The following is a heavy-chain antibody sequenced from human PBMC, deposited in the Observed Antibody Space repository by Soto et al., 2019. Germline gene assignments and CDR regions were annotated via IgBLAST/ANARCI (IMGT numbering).Heavy chain of an antibody. D-gene: IGHD4-17*01. CDR3: ASYGDPNYFDY. J-gene: IGHJ4*02. V-gene: IGHV4-59*08. Sequence: SETLSLTCTVSGGSISSYYWSWIRQPPGKGLEWIGYIYYSGSTNYNPSLKSRVTISVDTSKNQFSLKLSSVTAADTAVYYCASYGDPNYFDYWGQGTLVTVSS. CDR1: GGSISSYY. CDR2: IYYSGST.